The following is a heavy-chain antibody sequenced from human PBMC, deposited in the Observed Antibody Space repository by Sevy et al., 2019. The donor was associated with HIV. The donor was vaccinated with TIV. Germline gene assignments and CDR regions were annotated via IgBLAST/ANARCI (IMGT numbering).Heavy chain of an antibody. CDR2: FDPEDGET. V-gene: IGHV1-24*01. J-gene: IGHJ6*02. CDR3: ATSVVVVVAATPQGYYYGMDV. CDR1: GYTLSELS. D-gene: IGHD2-15*01. Sequence: ASVKVSCKVSGYTLSELSMHWVRQAPGKGLEWMGGFDPEDGETIYAQKFQGRVTMTEDTSTDTAYMELSSLRSEDTAGYYCATSVVVVVAATPQGYYYGMDVWGQGTTVTVSS.